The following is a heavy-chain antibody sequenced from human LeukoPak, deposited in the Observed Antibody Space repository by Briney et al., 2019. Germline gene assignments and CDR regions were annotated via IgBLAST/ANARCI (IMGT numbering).Heavy chain of an antibody. V-gene: IGHV1-69*13. CDR2: IIPIFGTA. CDR3: AATSYGHY. J-gene: IGHJ4*02. D-gene: IGHD1-26*01. Sequence: SEKVSCKASGGTFSSYAISWVRQAPGQGLEWMGGIIPIFGTANYAQKFQGRVTITAGESTSTAYMELSSLRSEDTAVYYCAATSYGHYWGQGTLVTVSS. CDR1: GGTFSSYA.